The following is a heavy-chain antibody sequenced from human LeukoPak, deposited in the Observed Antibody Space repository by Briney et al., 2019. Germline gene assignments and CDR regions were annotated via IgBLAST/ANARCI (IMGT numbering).Heavy chain of an antibody. CDR1: GVTFSSYG. Sequence: GGSLRLSCTASGVTFSSYGMHWLRQAPGKGLEWVALISSDGNDKLYGDSVKGRFTISRDDSKSTLYLQMNSLRAEDTAVYYCTTKVIRGNSGDDYDDWGQGTLVTVSS. CDR2: ISSDGNDK. CDR3: TTKVIRGNSGDDYDD. V-gene: IGHV3-30*03. D-gene: IGHD5-12*01. J-gene: IGHJ4*02.